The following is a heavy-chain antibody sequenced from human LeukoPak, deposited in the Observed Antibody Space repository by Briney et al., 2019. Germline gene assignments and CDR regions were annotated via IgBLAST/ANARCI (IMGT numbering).Heavy chain of an antibody. V-gene: IGHV4-59*01. Sequence: SETLSLTCTVSGGSISNYYWSWIRQPPGKGLEWIGYIYYSGSTNYNPSLKSRVTISVDTSKNQFSLRLSSVTAADTAVYYCARARVGATKGYYYYMDVWGKGTTVTVSS. CDR3: ARARVGATKGYYYYMDV. D-gene: IGHD1-26*01. CDR2: IYYSGST. J-gene: IGHJ6*03. CDR1: GGSISNYY.